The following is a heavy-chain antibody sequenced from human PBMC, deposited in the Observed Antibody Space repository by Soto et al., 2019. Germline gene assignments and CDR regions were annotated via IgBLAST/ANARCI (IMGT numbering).Heavy chain of an antibody. D-gene: IGHD3-10*01. CDR1: GGSISSYY. Sequence: QVQLQESGPGLVKPSETLSLTCTVSGGSISSYYWTWIRQPPGKGLEWIGFMYNSGSTHYNPSLKRRGAISLATSKNQFSLNLRSVTAADTAVYYCASMGYHYGSGSYPLDYWGQGTLVTVSS. CDR3: ASMGYHYGSGSYPLDY. CDR2: MYNSGST. V-gene: IGHV4-59*08. J-gene: IGHJ4*02.